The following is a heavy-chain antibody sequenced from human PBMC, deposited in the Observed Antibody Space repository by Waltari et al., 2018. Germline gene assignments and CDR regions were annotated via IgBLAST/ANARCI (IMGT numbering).Heavy chain of an antibody. CDR3: ARVPDSSGPNFDY. D-gene: IGHD3-22*01. J-gene: IGHJ4*02. V-gene: IGHV3-21*04. Sequence: LQLQESGPGLVKPGGSLRLSCAASGFTFSSYSMNWVRQAPGKGLEWVSSISSSSSYIYYADSVKGRFTISRDNAKNSLYLQMNSLRAADTAVYYCARVPDSSGPNFDYWGQGTLVTVSS. CDR1: GFTFSSYS. CDR2: ISSSSSYI.